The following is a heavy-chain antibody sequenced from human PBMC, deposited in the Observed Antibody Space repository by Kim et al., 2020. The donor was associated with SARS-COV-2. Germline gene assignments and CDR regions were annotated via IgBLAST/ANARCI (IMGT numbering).Heavy chain of an antibody. V-gene: IGHV3-74*01. Sequence: GGSLRLSCAASGFTFTKYWMHWVRQAPGKGLMWVSRINTDGSETGYSDSVKGRFTISIDIAQNTLYLQMNSLTAEDTAVYYCARDGRLTAYSTGAFDIWGQGTMVTVSS. J-gene: IGHJ3*02. D-gene: IGHD3-9*01. CDR2: INTDGSET. CDR3: ARDGRLTAYSTGAFDI. CDR1: GFTFTKYW.